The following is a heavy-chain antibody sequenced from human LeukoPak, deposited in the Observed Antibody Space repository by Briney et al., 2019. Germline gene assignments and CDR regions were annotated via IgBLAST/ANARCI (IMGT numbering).Heavy chain of an antibody. D-gene: IGHD6-19*01. V-gene: IGHV1-69*05. CDR3: ARDKLGTVAGNINWFDP. Sequence: GSSVKVSCKASGGTFSSYAISWARQAPGQGLEWMGRIIPIFGIANYAQKFQGRVTITTDESTSTAYMELSSLRSEDTAVYYCARDKLGTVAGNINWFDPWGQGTLVTVSS. J-gene: IGHJ5*02. CDR2: IIPIFGIA. CDR1: GGTFSSYA.